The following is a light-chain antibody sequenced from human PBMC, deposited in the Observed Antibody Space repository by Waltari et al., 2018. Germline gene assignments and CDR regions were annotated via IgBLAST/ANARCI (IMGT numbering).Light chain of an antibody. CDR3: QQYNDWPPLT. V-gene: IGKV3-15*01. J-gene: IGKJ4*01. CDR2: GAS. CDR1: QSVSSF. Sequence: EVVMTQSPATLSVSPRERATLSCRASQSVSSFVAWYQQKPGQAPRLLIYGASTRATGIPARFSGSGSGTEFTLTISSLQSEDFAGYYCQQYNDWPPLTFGGGTKVEIK.